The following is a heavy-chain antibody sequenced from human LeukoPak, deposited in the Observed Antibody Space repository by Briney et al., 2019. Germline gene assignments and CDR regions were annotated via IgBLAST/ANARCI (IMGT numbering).Heavy chain of an antibody. Sequence: PGGSLRLSCAASGFTFSSYWMTWVRQAPGKGLEWVANIKQDGSEKYCVDSVKGRFTISRDNAKSSLYLQMNSLRAEDTAVYYCARARGAAAALEVDYWGQGTLVTVSS. V-gene: IGHV3-7*03. J-gene: IGHJ4*02. CDR2: IKQDGSEK. CDR3: ARARGAAAALEVDY. D-gene: IGHD6-13*01. CDR1: GFTFSSYW.